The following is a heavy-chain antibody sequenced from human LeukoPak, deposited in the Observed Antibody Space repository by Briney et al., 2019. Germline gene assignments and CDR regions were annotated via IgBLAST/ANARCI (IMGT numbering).Heavy chain of an antibody. CDR3: ARGVEAAAGTIYFDY. V-gene: IGHV1-69*06. CDR2: IIPIFGTA. Sequence: GASVKVSCKASGGTFSSYAISWVRQAPGQGLEWMGGIIPIFGTANYAQKFQGRVTITADKSTSTAYMELSCLRSEDTAVYYCARGVEAAAGTIYFDYWGQGTLVTVSS. J-gene: IGHJ4*02. D-gene: IGHD6-13*01. CDR1: GGTFSSYA.